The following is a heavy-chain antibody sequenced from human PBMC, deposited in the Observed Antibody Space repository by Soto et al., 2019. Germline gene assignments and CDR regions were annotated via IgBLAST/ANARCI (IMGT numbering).Heavy chain of an antibody. Sequence: SETLSLTCTVSGGSISSGGYYWSWIRQHPGKGLEWIGYIYYSGSTYYNPSLKSRVTISVDTSKNQFSLKLSSVTAADTAVYYCARSRGYSGYVLVPFDYWGQGTLVTVSS. CDR1: GGSISSGGYY. CDR3: ARSRGYSGYVLVPFDY. V-gene: IGHV4-31*03. J-gene: IGHJ4*02. D-gene: IGHD5-12*01. CDR2: IYYSGST.